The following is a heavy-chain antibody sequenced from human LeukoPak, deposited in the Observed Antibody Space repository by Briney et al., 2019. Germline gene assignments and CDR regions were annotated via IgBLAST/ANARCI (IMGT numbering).Heavy chain of an antibody. CDR3: AKVPEDIVVVPAAKKVRTSWFDP. CDR2: ISGRGGST. V-gene: IGHV3-23*01. J-gene: IGHJ5*02. Sequence: GGSLRLSCAPSGFPFSSYAMSWVRQAPGKGLEWVSAISGRGGSTYYADSVKGRFTISRDNSKNTLYLQMNSLRAEDTAVYYCAKVPEDIVVVPAAKKVRTSWFDPWGQGTLVTVSS. D-gene: IGHD2-2*01. CDR1: GFPFSSYA.